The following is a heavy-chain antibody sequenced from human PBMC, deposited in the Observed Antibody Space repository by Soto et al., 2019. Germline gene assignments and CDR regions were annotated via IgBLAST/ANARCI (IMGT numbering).Heavy chain of an antibody. J-gene: IGHJ4*02. CDR3: VLCPGVRGAPFDY. CDR1: GFTFSSYA. D-gene: IGHD3-10*01. CDR2: ISGSGGST. Sequence: EVQLLESGGGLVQPGGSLRLSCAASGFTFSSYAMSWVRQAPGKGLEWVSAISGSGGSTYYADSVKGRFTISRDNSKNTLYLQMNSLRAEDTAVYYCVLCPGVRGAPFDYWGQGTLVTVSS. V-gene: IGHV3-23*01.